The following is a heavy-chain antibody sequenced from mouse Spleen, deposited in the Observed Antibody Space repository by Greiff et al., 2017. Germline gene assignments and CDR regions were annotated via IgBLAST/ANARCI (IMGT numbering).Heavy chain of an antibody. CDR3: ARDDYDEGEAMDY. CDR2: ISSGSSTI. J-gene: IGHJ4*01. V-gene: IGHV5-17*01. CDR1: GFTFSDYG. Sequence: EVKLMESGGGLVKPGGSLKLSCAASGFTFSDYGMHWVRQAPEKGLEWVAYISSGSSTIYYADTVKGRFTISRDNAKNTLFLQMTSLRSEDTAMYYCARDDYDEGEAMDYWGQGTSVTVSS. D-gene: IGHD2-4*01.